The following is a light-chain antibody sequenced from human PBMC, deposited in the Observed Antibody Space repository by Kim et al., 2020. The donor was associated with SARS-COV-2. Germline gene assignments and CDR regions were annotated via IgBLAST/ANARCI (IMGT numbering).Light chain of an antibody. CDR1: QSVSRY. CDR3: QHYNTWPPT. Sequence: SVSPGERATLSCRASQSVSRYVAWYQQKPGQAPRVLIYSASSRASDIPVRFSASGSGTEFTLTISSLQSEDFAVYYCQHYNTWPPTLGQGTKLEIK. CDR2: SAS. J-gene: IGKJ2*01. V-gene: IGKV3-15*01.